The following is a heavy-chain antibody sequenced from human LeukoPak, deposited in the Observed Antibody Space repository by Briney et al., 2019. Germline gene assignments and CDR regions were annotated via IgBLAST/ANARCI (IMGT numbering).Heavy chain of an antibody. CDR1: GFTVSSNY. D-gene: IGHD5-18*01. V-gene: IGHV3-53*01. CDR2: IYSGGST. J-gene: IGHJ4*02. Sequence: PGGSLRPSCAASGFTVSSNYMSWVRQAPGQGLEWVSVIYSGGSTYYADSVKGRFTISRDNSKNTLYLQMNSLRAEDTAVYYCARDHERGYSYGLDYWGQGTLVTVSS. CDR3: ARDHERGYSYGLDY.